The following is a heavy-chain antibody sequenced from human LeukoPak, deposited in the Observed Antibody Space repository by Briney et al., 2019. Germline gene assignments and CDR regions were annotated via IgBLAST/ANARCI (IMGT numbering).Heavy chain of an antibody. CDR2: IYTSGST. V-gene: IGHV4-4*07. Sequence: SETLSLTCTVSGGSISSYYWSWIRQPAGKGLEGIGRIYTSGSTNYNPSLKSRVTISVDTSKNQFSLTLSSVTAADTAVYYCARWVYYDILTGYYFFDYWGQGTLVTVSS. D-gene: IGHD3-9*01. CDR3: ARWVYYDILTGYYFFDY. CDR1: GGSISSYY. J-gene: IGHJ4*02.